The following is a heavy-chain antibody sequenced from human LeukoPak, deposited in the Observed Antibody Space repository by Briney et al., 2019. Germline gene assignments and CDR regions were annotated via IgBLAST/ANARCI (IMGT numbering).Heavy chain of an antibody. CDR2: ISSSGSTI. J-gene: IGHJ5*02. CDR1: GFTFSDYY. Sequence: GGSLRLSCAASGFTFSDYYMSWIRQAPGKGLECVSYISSSGSTIYYADSVKGRFTISRDNAKNSLYLQMNSLRAEDTAVYYCARERVTTSSFRFDPWGQGTLVTVSS. D-gene: IGHD4-17*01. V-gene: IGHV3-11*01. CDR3: ARERVTTSSFRFDP.